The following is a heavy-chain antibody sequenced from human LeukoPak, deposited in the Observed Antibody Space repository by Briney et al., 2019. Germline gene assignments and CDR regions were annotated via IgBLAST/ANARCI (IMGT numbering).Heavy chain of an antibody. CDR1: GGSFSGYY. CDR3: ARVAGIAQGY. CDR2: INHSGST. V-gene: IGHV4-34*01. Sequence: PSETLSLTGAVYGGSFSGYYWSWIRQPPGKGLEWIGEINHSGSTNYNPSLKSRVTISVDTSKNQFSLKLSSVTAADTAVYYCARVAGIAQGYWGQGILVTVSS. J-gene: IGHJ4*02. D-gene: IGHD2-21*01.